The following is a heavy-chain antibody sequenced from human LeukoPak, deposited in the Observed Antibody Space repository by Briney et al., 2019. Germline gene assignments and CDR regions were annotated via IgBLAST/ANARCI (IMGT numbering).Heavy chain of an antibody. D-gene: IGHD5-12*01. CDR1: GFSFRDFW. V-gene: IGHV3-7*01. J-gene: IGHJ4*02. CDR3: ARFGYSGWNLEY. CDR2: INQGGSVK. Sequence: GGSLRLSCAASGFSFRDFWMTWVRQAPGKGLEWVANINQGGSVKYYVDSVNGRFTIYRDDAKSSLYVQMNSLRDEDTAVYYCARFGYSGWNLEYWGQGTLVTVSS.